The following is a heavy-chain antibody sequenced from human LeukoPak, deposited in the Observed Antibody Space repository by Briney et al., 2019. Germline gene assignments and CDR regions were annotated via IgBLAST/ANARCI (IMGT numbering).Heavy chain of an antibody. J-gene: IGHJ4*02. Sequence: GGSLRLSCAASGFTFSSYAISWVRQAPGKGLEWVSDISGIVGSTYYGDSVKGRFTSSRDNSMKTMYLQMNSLRVEDTAVYYCAKSDYYDSSGHPSSFEYWGQGSLVTVSS. D-gene: IGHD3-22*01. CDR2: ISGIVGST. CDR3: AKSDYYDSSGHPSSFEY. V-gene: IGHV3-23*01. CDR1: GFTFSSYA.